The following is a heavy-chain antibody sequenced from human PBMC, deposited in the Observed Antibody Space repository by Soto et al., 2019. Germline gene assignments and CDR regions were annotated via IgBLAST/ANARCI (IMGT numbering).Heavy chain of an antibody. J-gene: IGHJ5*02. CDR1: GLSFSGYY. CDR3: ARGPPIWSGYYPRWFDP. CDR2: INHSGST. D-gene: IGHD3-3*01. Sequence: PSDTLSLTCTFYGLSFSGYYVSLIRQPPGKGLEWIGEINHSGSTNYNPSLKSRVTISVDTSKNQFSLKLSSVTAADTAVYYCARGPPIWSGYYPRWFDPWGQGTLVTVSS. V-gene: IGHV4-34*01.